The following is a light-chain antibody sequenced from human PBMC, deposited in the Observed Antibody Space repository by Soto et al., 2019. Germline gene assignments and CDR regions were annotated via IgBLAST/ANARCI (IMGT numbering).Light chain of an antibody. Sequence: DIQMTQSPSSVSASVGDRVTITCRASQGISSWLAWSQQKPGKAPKRLIYAASSLQSGVPSRFSGSGSGTDFTLTISSLQPEDFATYYCKQANSFPWTFGQGTKVEIK. CDR1: QGISSW. CDR3: KQANSFPWT. J-gene: IGKJ1*01. V-gene: IGKV1-12*01. CDR2: AAS.